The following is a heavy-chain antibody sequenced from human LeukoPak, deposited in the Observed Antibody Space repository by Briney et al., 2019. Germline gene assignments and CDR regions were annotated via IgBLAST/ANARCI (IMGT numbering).Heavy chain of an antibody. CDR1: GYTFTSYY. CDR2: INPSGGST. Sequence: ASVKVSCKASGYTFTSYYMHWVRQAPGQGLEWMGIINPSGGSTSYAQKFQGRVTMTRDTSTSTVYMELSSLRSEDTAVYYCARVRGDYYDFWSGYYDYWGQGTLVTVSS. J-gene: IGHJ4*02. D-gene: IGHD3-3*01. CDR3: ARVRGDYYDFWSGYYDY. V-gene: IGHV1-46*01.